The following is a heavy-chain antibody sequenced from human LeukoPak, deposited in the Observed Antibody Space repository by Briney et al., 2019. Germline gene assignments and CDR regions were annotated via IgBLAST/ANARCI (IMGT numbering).Heavy chain of an antibody. Sequence: GGSLRLSCAASGFSFSDAWMSWVRQAPGKGLEWVGRTQSKADGGTTDYAAPVKGRFIISRDDSKNTLYLQMNSLKTEDTAVYYCARYYGDSGSQYYFDYWGQGTLVTVSS. J-gene: IGHJ4*02. D-gene: IGHD2-21*01. V-gene: IGHV3-15*01. CDR2: TQSKADGGTT. CDR1: GFSFSDAW. CDR3: ARYYGDSGSQYYFDY.